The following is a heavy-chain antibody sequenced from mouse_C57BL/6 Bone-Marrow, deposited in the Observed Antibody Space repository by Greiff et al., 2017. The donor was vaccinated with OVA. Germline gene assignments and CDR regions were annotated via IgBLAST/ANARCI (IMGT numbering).Heavy chain of an antibody. CDR1: GYAFSSYW. D-gene: IGHD2-4*01. V-gene: IGHV1-80*01. CDR3: ARFFYDYDEDYAMDY. Sequence: VQLQQSGAELVKPGASVKISCKASGYAFSSYWMNWVKQRPGKGLEWIGQIYPGDGDTNYNGKFKGKATLTADKSSSTAYMQLSSLTSEDSAVYYCARFFYDYDEDYAMDYWGQGTSVTVSS. CDR2: IYPGDGDT. J-gene: IGHJ4*01.